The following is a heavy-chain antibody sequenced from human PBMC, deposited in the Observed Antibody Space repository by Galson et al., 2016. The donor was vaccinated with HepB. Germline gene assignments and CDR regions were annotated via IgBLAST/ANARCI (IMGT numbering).Heavy chain of an antibody. CDR3: AKDLVVSDKSYNDFDL. CDR2: IVAGGSST. CDR1: GFVFSNYA. Sequence: SLRLSCAASGFVFSNYAMGWVRQAPGKGLEWISSIVAGGSSTFYTDSVKGRFTISRDNSDNTLYLQMNSLRIEDTAVYYCAKDLVVSDKSYNDFDLWGQGTLVTVSS. J-gene: IGHJ4*02. V-gene: IGHV3-23*01. D-gene: IGHD2-8*02.